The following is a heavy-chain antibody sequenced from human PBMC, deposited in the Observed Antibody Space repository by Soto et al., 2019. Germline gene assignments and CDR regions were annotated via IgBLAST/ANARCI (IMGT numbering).Heavy chain of an antibody. CDR2: IQYGGST. J-gene: IGHJ3*02. Sequence: QVQLQESGPGLVKPSQTLSLTCTVSGDSINSGDYFWSWIRQHPGKGLEWIGFIQYGGSTYYNPSLKSRVSTSVDTSKNQFSLELTSVTAADTAVYYCARGIFYSFDIWGQGTMVTVSS. V-gene: IGHV4-31*03. D-gene: IGHD3-9*01. CDR3: ARGIFYSFDI. CDR1: GDSINSGDYF.